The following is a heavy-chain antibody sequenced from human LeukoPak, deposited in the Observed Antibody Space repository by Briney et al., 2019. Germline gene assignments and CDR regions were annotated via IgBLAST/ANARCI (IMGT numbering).Heavy chain of an antibody. CDR3: ARSSRELGGYAPWELMPPFDY. J-gene: IGHJ4*02. CDR1: GFIFSRYT. D-gene: IGHD1-7*01. Sequence: GGSMRLSCVTSGFIFSRYTMNWVRQAPGKGLEWVSSITATSAYIFYAASVKGRFTISRDNAKNSLYLQMNSLRAEDTAVYYCARSSRELGGYAPWELMPPFDYWGQGTLVTVSS. V-gene: IGHV3-21*01. CDR2: ITATSAYI.